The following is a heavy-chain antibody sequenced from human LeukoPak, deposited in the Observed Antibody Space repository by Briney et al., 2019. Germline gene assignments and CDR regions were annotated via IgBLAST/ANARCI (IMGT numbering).Heavy chain of an antibody. CDR3: ATVVRGVFAPPYYFDY. J-gene: IGHJ4*02. CDR2: IYYSGST. V-gene: IGHV4-39*02. D-gene: IGHD3-10*01. Sequence: SETLSLTCSVSGDSISSSSYYWAWIRQPPGKGLEWIGGIYYSGSTYYNPSLKSRVTISVDTSKNHFSLKLSSVTAADTAVYYCATVVRGVFAPPYYFDYWGQGTLVTVSS. CDR1: GDSISSSSYY.